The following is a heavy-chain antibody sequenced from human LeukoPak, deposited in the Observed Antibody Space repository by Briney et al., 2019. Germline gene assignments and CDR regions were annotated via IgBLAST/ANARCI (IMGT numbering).Heavy chain of an antibody. D-gene: IGHD4-23*01. CDR2: IYYSGST. Sequence: SETLSLTCTVSGGSISSGGYYWSWIRQHPGKGLEWIGYIYYSGSTYYNPSLKSRVTISVDTSKNQFSLKLSSVTAADTAVYYCARVDGSYGGNSGFYFDYWGQGTLVTVSS. CDR1: GGSISSGGYY. CDR3: ARVDGSYGGNSGFYFDY. J-gene: IGHJ4*02. V-gene: IGHV4-31*03.